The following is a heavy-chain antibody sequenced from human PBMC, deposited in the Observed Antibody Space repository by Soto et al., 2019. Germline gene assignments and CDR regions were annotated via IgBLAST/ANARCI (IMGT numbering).Heavy chain of an antibody. Sequence: GSLRLSCAASGFTFSSYAMSWVRQAPGKGLEWVSAISGSGGSTYYADSVKGRFTISRDNSKNTLYLQMNSLRAEDTAVYYCAKESITFFGVVIIDASRTNWFDPWGQGTLVTVSS. CDR3: AKESITFFGVVIIDASRTNWFDP. CDR2: ISGSGGST. V-gene: IGHV3-23*01. D-gene: IGHD3-3*01. CDR1: GFTFSSYA. J-gene: IGHJ5*02.